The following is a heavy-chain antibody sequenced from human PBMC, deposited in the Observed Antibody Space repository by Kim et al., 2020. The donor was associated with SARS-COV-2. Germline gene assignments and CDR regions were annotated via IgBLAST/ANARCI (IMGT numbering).Heavy chain of an antibody. V-gene: IGHV3-64D*06. D-gene: IGHD3-10*01. Sequence: GGSLRLSCSASVFTFSKYVLHWVRQAPGKGLEYVSAITPTGDTTYHADSVKGRFTISRDNSKNTLYLQMRSLRPDDTAVYYCVKDGYFYSSKSSAYYYG. CDR2: ITPTGDTT. CDR3: VKDGYFYSSKSSAYYYG. J-gene: IGHJ6*01. CDR1: VFTFSKYV.